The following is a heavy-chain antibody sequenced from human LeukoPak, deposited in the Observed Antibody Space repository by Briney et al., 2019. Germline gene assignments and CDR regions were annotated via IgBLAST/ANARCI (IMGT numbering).Heavy chain of an antibody. V-gene: IGHV1-18*01. Sequence: ASVKVSCTASGYTFTSYSISWVRQAPGQGLEWMGWISTFNDNTNSAQNLQGRVIMTTDTSTSTAYMELRSLRSDDTAVYYCARVYQRITIVGVVIKTFDYWGQGTLVTVSS. J-gene: IGHJ4*02. D-gene: IGHD3-3*01. CDR2: ISTFNDNT. CDR1: GYTFTSYS. CDR3: ARVYQRITIVGVVIKTFDY.